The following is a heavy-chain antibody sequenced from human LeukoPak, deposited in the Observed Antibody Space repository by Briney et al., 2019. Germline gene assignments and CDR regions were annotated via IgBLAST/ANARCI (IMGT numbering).Heavy chain of an antibody. CDR2: ISYDGSNK. J-gene: IGHJ5*02. V-gene: IGHV3-30-3*01. D-gene: IGHD3/OR15-3a*01. CDR3: AVVDTNWFDP. Sequence: GGSLRLSCAASGFTFSSYAMHWVRQAPGKGLEGVAVISYDGSNKYYADSVKGRFTISRDNSKNTLYLQMNSLRAEDTAVYYCAVVDTNWFDPWGQGTLVTVSS. CDR1: GFTFSSYA.